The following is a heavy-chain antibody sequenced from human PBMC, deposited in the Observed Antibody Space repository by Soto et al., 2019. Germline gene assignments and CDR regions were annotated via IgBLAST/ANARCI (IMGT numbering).Heavy chain of an antibody. V-gene: IGHV3-53*02. CDR1: GFTVSSHY. CDR2: IYSGGST. CDR3: SRGMAPSHFNGMDV. D-gene: IGHD2-8*01. Sequence: EVQLVETGGGLIQRGGSLRLSCAASGFTVSSHYMSWVRQAPGKGLEWVSVIYSGGSTYYADSVKGRFIISRDNSKNTRCLQMNSLRVEETAVDYCSRGMAPSHFNGMDVWGQGPTVTVSS. J-gene: IGHJ6*02.